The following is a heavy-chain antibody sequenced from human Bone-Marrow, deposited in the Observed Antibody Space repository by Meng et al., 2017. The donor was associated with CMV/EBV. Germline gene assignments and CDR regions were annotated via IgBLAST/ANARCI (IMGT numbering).Heavy chain of an antibody. Sequence: GGSLRLSCAASGFTFSSYAMGWVRQAPGKGLEWVSAISGSGGSTYYADSVKGRFTISRDNSKNTLYLQMNSLRAEDTAVYYCAKGSGKLGIVGSLDYWGQGTLVTVSS. CDR1: GFTFSSYA. J-gene: IGHJ4*02. V-gene: IGHV3-23*01. D-gene: IGHD7-27*01. CDR3: AKGSGKLGIVGSLDY. CDR2: ISGSGGST.